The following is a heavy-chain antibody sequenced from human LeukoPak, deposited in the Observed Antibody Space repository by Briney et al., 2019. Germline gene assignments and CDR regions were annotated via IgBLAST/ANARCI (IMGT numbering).Heavy chain of an antibody. Sequence: GGSLRLSCAASGFKFDDYGMSWVRQGPGKGLEWVSGTSGNGVSTGYAGSVKGRFTTSRDNANNSLYLEMNSLRDEDTALYYCARVRAYDLWSGFYRDDYYYYMDVWGKGTTVTVSS. V-gene: IGHV3-20*04. CDR3: ARVRAYDLWSGFYRDDYYYYMDV. D-gene: IGHD3-3*01. CDR1: GFKFDDYG. CDR2: TSGNGVST. J-gene: IGHJ6*03.